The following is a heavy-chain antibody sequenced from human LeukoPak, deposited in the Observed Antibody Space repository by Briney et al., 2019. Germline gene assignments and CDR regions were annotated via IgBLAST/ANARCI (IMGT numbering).Heavy chain of an antibody. CDR2: ISDSGSDI. V-gene: IGHV3-11*04. CDR1: GFTFSDYY. CDR3: ARGTYRHDY. Sequence: GSLRLSCAASGFTFSDYYMNWIRQAPGKGLEWVSYISDSGSDIYYADSVKGRFTISRDNAKNSLYLQMSSLRAEDTAMYYCARGTYRHDYWGQGTLVTVSS. J-gene: IGHJ4*02.